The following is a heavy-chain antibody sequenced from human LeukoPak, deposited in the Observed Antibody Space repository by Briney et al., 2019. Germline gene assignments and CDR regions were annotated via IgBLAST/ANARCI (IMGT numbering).Heavy chain of an antibody. D-gene: IGHD6-13*01. J-gene: IGHJ6*03. V-gene: IGHV4-34*01. Sequence: SETLSLTCAVYGGSFSGYYWSWIRQPPGKGLEWIGEINHSGSTNYNPSLKSRVTISVDTSKNQFSLKLSSVTAADTAVYYCARDPAGYSSSWYYYYYMDVWGKGTTVTVSS. CDR2: INHSGST. CDR1: GGSFSGYY. CDR3: ARDPAGYSSSWYYYYYMDV.